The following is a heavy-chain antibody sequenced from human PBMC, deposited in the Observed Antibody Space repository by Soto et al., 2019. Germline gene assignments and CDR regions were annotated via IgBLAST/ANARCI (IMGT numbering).Heavy chain of an antibody. CDR2: ISYDGSNK. CDR3: ARDVHLFAAVAPTGYFDY. D-gene: IGHD6-19*01. CDR1: GFTFSSYA. J-gene: IGHJ4*02. V-gene: IGHV3-30-3*01. Sequence: GGSLRLSCAASGFTFSSYAMHWVRQAPGKGLEWVAVISYDGSNKYYADSVKGRFTISRDNSKNTLYLQMNSLRAEATAVYYCARDVHLFAAVAPTGYFDYWGQGTLVTVSS.